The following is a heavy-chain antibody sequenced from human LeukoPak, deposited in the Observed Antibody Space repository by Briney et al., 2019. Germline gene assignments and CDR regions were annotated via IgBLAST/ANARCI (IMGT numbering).Heavy chain of an antibody. Sequence: PGRSLRLSCAASGFTFSSYAMHWVRQAPGKGLEWVAVISYDGSNKYYADSVKGRFTISRDNSKNTLYLQMNSLRAEDTAVYYCARVDYYDSSGISRGFDYWGQGTLVTVSS. CDR2: ISYDGSNK. CDR3: ARVDYYDSSGISRGFDY. CDR1: GFTFSSYA. V-gene: IGHV3-30-3*01. J-gene: IGHJ4*02. D-gene: IGHD3-22*01.